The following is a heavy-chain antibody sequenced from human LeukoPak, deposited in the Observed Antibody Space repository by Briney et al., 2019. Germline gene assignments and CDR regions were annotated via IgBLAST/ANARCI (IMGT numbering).Heavy chain of an antibody. Sequence: GGSLRLSCAASGFTFSSYAMHWVRQAPGKGLEYVSAISSNGGSTYYANSVKGRFTISRDNSKNTLYLQMGSLRAEDMAVYYCARSHSSGHLLDHRGQGTLVTVSS. J-gene: IGHJ4*02. CDR2: ISSNGGST. D-gene: IGHD3-22*01. V-gene: IGHV3-64*01. CDR1: GFTFSSYA. CDR3: ARSHSSGHLLDH.